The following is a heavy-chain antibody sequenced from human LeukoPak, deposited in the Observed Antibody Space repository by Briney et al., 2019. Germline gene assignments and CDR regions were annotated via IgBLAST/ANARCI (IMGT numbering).Heavy chain of an antibody. CDR1: GGTFSSYA. D-gene: IGHD3-10*01. V-gene: IGHV1-69*04. Sequence: GASVKVSCKASGGTFSSYAISWVRQAPGQGLEWMGRIIPIFGIANYAQKFQGRVTITADKSTSTAYMELSSLRSEDTAVYYCARSYYYGSGSYPLDYWGHGTLLTVSS. CDR2: IIPIFGIA. CDR3: ARSYYYGSGSYPLDY. J-gene: IGHJ4*01.